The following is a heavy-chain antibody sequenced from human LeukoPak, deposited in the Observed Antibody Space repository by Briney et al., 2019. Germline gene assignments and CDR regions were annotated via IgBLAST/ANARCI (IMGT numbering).Heavy chain of an antibody. CDR1: GFTFSSYG. CDR3: AKDQDHFDY. Sequence: GGSLRLSCAASGFTFSSYGMHWVRQAPGKGLEWGAVISYDGSNKYYADSVKGRFTISRDNSKNTLYLQMNSLRAEDTAVYYCAKDQDHFDYWGQGTLVTVSS. J-gene: IGHJ4*02. V-gene: IGHV3-30*18. CDR2: ISYDGSNK.